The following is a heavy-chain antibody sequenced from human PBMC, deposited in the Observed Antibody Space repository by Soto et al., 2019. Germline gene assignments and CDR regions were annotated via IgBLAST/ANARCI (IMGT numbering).Heavy chain of an antibody. V-gene: IGHV1-18*01. J-gene: IGHJ4*02. CDR2: ISAYNGNT. Sequence: ASVKVSCKASGYTFTSYGISWVRQAPGQGLEWMGWISAYNGNTNYAQKLQGRDTMTTDTSTSTAYMELRSLRSDDTAVYYCARASAGYYDFWSGYTQRLYYFDYWGQGTLVTVSS. D-gene: IGHD3-3*01. CDR1: GYTFTSYG. CDR3: ARASAGYYDFWSGYTQRLYYFDY.